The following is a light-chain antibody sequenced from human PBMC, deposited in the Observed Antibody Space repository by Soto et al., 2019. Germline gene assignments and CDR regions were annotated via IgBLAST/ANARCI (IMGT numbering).Light chain of an antibody. CDR2: DVS. J-gene: IGLJ2*01. Sequence: QSALTQPASVSGSPGQSITISCTGTSSDVGRYNYVSWYQQHPGKAPKLIIYDVSDRPSGVSNRFSGSKSGNTASLTISGLQAEDEADYYCSSYTTSSTLRVFGGGTKLTVL. V-gene: IGLV2-14*01. CDR1: SSDVGRYNY. CDR3: SSYTTSSTLRV.